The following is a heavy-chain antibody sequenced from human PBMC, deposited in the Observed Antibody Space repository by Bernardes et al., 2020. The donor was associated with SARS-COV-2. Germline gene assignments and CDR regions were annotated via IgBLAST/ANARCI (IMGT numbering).Heavy chain of an antibody. J-gene: IGHJ6*02. CDR1: GFTFSSYD. CDR2: IGTAGDT. D-gene: IGHD6-13*01. V-gene: IGHV3-13*01. CDR3: ARWRGIAAAGDYYYGMDV. Sequence: GGSLRLSCAASGFTFSSYDMHWVRQATGKGLEWVSAIGTAGDTYYPGSVKGRFTISRENAKNSLYLQMNSLRAGDTAVYYCARWRGIAAAGDYYYGMDVWGQGTTVTVSS.